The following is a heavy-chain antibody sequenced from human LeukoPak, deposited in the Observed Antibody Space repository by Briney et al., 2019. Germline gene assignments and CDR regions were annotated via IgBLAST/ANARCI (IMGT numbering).Heavy chain of an antibody. J-gene: IGHJ4*02. D-gene: IGHD2-8*01. CDR3: ARDPPGVRYGRPIFDF. V-gene: IGHV1-2*02. CDR1: GYTFTDYY. CDR2: INPNSGGT. Sequence: ASVKVSCKASGYTFTDYYMHWVRQAPGQGLEWMGWINPNSGGTNCAQKFQGRVTMTRDKSISTAYMELYSLRSDDTAVYYCARDPPGVRYGRPIFDFWGQGTLVTVSS.